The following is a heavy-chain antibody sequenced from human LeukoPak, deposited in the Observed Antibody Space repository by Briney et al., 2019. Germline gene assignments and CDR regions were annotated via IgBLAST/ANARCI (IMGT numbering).Heavy chain of an antibody. D-gene: IGHD4-23*01. Sequence: VASVKVSCKASGYFFANFGITWVRQAPGQGLQWMGWISAYNGNTNYAEKLQGRVTMTTDTSTSTAYMELRSLRPDDTAVYYRARDPTVNDYASNSVDYWGQGTLVTVSS. V-gene: IGHV1-18*01. J-gene: IGHJ4*02. CDR2: ISAYNGNT. CDR1: GYFFANFG. CDR3: ARDPTVNDYASNSVDY.